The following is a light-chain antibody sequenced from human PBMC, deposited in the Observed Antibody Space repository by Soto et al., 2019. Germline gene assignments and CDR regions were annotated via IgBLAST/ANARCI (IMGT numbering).Light chain of an antibody. CDR3: QQYNNWRT. CDR1: QSVSSN. CDR2: DAS. Sequence: EIVMTQSPATQSVSPGERATLSCRASQSVSSNLAWYQQKPGQAPRLLIYDASTRATGIPARISGSGSGTEFTLTISSLQSEDFAVYYCQQYNNWRTFGQGSKVDIK. V-gene: IGKV3-15*01. J-gene: IGKJ1*01.